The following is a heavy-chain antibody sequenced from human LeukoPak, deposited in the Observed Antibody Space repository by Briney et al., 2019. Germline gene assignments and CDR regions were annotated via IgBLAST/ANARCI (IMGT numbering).Heavy chain of an antibody. CDR1: GFTFSNYW. V-gene: IGHV3-7*04. D-gene: IGHD2-21*01. J-gene: IGHJ4*02. Sequence: AGGSLRLSCAASGFTFSNYWMSWVRQAPGKGLEWVANINQDGSEKSYVDSVEGRFTISRDNAKKSLCLHVNSLRAEDTAVYYCARDIYGGHDYWGQGTLLTVSS. CDR3: ARDIYGGHDY. CDR2: INQDGSEK.